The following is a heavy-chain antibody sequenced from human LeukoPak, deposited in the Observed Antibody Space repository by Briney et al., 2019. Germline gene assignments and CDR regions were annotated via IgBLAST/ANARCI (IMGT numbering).Heavy chain of an antibody. CDR2: INPSGGST. CDR3: AREYGSGSYWFDY. Sequence: ASVKVSCKASGYTFTSYYMHWVRQAPGQGLEWMGIINPSGGSTSYAQKFQGRVTMTTDTSTSTAYMELRSLRSDDTAVYYCAREYGSGSYWFDYWGQGTLVTVSS. V-gene: IGHV1-46*01. D-gene: IGHD3-10*01. J-gene: IGHJ4*02. CDR1: GYTFTSYY.